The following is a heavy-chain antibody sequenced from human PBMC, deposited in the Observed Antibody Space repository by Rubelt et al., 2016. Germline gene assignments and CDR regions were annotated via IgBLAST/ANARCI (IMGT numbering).Heavy chain of an antibody. CDR1: GGSISSSSYY. CDR3: ARLGPGSTSHAFDI. Sequence: QVQLQESGPGLVKPSETLSLTCTVSGGSISSSSYYWGWIRQPPGKGLEWIGSIYYSGSTYYNPSLKSRVTISVDTSKNQFSLKLSAVTAADTTVYYCARLGPGSTSHAFDIWGQGTMVTVSS. V-gene: IGHV4-39*01. D-gene: IGHD3-10*01. J-gene: IGHJ3*02. CDR2: IYYSGST.